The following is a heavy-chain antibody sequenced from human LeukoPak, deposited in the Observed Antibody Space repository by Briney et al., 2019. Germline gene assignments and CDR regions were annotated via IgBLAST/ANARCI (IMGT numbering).Heavy chain of an antibody. V-gene: IGHV3-66*01. D-gene: IGHD3-22*01. CDR1: GLTVSSNY. Sequence: GGSLRLSCAASGLTVSSNYMSWVRQAPGKGLEWVSVIYSGGSTYYADSVKGRFTISRDNAKNSLYLQMNSLRAEDTAVYYCARVPERNYYDSSGYSDYWGQGTLVTVSS. J-gene: IGHJ4*02. CDR3: ARVPERNYYDSSGYSDY. CDR2: IYSGGST.